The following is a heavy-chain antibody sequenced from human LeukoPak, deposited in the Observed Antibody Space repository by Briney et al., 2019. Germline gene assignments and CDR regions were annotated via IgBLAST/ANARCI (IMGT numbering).Heavy chain of an antibody. CDR2: IFYSGST. CDR3: ARGPTTVTRAFDY. J-gene: IGHJ4*02. Sequence: PSETLSLTCTVSSGSISTSNYYWGWVRQPPGKALEWIGNIFYSGSTYYNPSLKSRVTISVDTSKNPFSLKLSSVTAADTAVYYCARGPTTVTRAFDYWGQGTLVTVSS. CDR1: SGSISTSNYY. V-gene: IGHV4-39*07. D-gene: IGHD4-17*01.